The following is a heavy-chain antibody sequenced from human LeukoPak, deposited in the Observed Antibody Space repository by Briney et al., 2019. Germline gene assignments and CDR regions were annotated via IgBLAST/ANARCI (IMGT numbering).Heavy chain of an antibody. D-gene: IGHD3-16*01. CDR1: GGSISSYY. CDR2: IYYSGST. CDR3: ASHYDYVWGSYSDWFDP. Sequence: PSETLSLTCTVSGGSISSYYWNWIRQPPGKGLEWIGSIYYSGSTYYNPSLKSRVTISVDTSKNQFSLKLSSVTAADTAVYYCASHYDYVWGSYSDWFDPWGQGTLVTVSS. V-gene: IGHV4-59*05. J-gene: IGHJ5*02.